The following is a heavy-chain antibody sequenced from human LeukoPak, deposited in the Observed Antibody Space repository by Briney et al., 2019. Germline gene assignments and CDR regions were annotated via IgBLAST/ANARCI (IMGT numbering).Heavy chain of an antibody. CDR3: ARAGTAKYYYYGMDV. CDR2: IYYSGNT. Sequence: PSETLSLTCTVSGDSISSYYWSWIRQPPGKGLEWIGYIYYSGNTDCNPSLKSRVTISVDTSRNQFSLKLSSVTAADTAVYYCARAGTAKYYYYGMDVWGQGTTVTVSS. V-gene: IGHV4-59*01. J-gene: IGHJ6*02. D-gene: IGHD2-21*02. CDR1: GDSISSYY.